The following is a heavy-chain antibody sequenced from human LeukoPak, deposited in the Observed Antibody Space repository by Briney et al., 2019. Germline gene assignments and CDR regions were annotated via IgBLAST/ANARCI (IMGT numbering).Heavy chain of an antibody. CDR3: ARVGDGYRRYFAY. Sequence: SETLSLTCTVYGDSMSGYYWSWIRQPPGKGLEWIGYIYFSGSTNYNPSLKSRVSFSVDTSRKQFSLKVSSVTAADTAVYYCARVGDGYRRYFAYWGQGTLVTVSS. V-gene: IGHV4-59*01. D-gene: IGHD5-24*01. CDR2: IYFSGST. CDR1: GDSMSGYY. J-gene: IGHJ4*02.